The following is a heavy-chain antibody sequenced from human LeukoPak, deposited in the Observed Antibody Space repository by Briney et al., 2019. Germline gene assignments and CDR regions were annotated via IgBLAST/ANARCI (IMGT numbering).Heavy chain of an antibody. CDR1: GGTFSSYA. D-gene: IGHD2-2*01. V-gene: IGHV1-69*04. CDR3: ARGVSMSTSCYAH. CDR2: IIPILGIA. Sequence: SVKVSCKASGGTFSSYAISWVRLAPGQGLEWMGRIIPILGIANYAQKFQGRVTITADKSTSTAYMELSSLRSEDTAVYYCARGVSMSTSCYAHWGQGTLVTVSS. J-gene: IGHJ4*02.